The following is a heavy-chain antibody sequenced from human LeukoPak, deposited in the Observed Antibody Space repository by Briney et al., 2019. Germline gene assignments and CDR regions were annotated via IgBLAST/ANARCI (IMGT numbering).Heavy chain of an antibody. CDR2: IRYDGSNK. V-gene: IGHV3-30*02. J-gene: IGHJ3*02. CDR3: ARGRYYDILTGYRDHAFDI. CDR1: GFTFSSYG. Sequence: GGSLRLSCAASGFTFSSYGMHWVRQAPGKGLEWVAFIRYDGSNKYYADSVKGRFTISRDNSKNTLYLQMNSLRAEDTAVYYCARGRYYDILTGYRDHAFDIWGQGTMVTVSS. D-gene: IGHD3-9*01.